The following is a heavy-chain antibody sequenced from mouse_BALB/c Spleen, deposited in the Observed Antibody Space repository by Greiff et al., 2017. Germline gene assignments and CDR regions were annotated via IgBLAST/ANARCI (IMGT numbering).Heavy chain of an antibody. CDR2: ISSGGGST. V-gene: IGHV5-12-1*01. CDR3: TDGYYVY. Sequence: EVQVVESGGGLVKPGGSLKLSCAASGFAFSSYDMSWVRQTPEKRLEWVAYISSGGGSTYYPDTVKGRFTISRDNAKNTLYLQMSSLKSEDTAMYYCTDGYYVYWGQGTTLTVSS. CDR1: GFAFSSYD. D-gene: IGHD2-3*01. J-gene: IGHJ2*01.